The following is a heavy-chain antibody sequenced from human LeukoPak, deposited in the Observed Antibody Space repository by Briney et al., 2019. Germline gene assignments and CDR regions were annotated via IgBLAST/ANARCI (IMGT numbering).Heavy chain of an antibody. J-gene: IGHJ3*02. CDR2: ISTSSGYT. CDR1: GFTFSDSY. Sequence: PGGSLRLSCTASGFTFSDSYMNWIRQAPGKGPEWISIISTSSGYTDYADSVKGRFTISRDNAKNSLYLQMDSLRVEDTAMYYCAYESSGYHQRSDAFDIWGRGTVVIVSS. D-gene: IGHD3-22*01. CDR3: AYESSGYHQRSDAFDI. V-gene: IGHV3-11*06.